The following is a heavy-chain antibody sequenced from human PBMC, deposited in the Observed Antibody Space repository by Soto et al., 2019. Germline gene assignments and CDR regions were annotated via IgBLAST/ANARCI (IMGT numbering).Heavy chain of an antibody. Sequence: SDTLSLTCTVSGVSIGSDYWNWILQPPGKGLEWIGYIYYGGNTNYSPSLKSRVTISVDTSKNQFSLKLTSVTAADTAIYYCAKRNYRGYYSFMDVWSKGTTGIVSS. CDR1: GVSIGSDY. CDR2: IYYGGNT. V-gene: IGHV4-59*01. D-gene: IGHD4-4*01. J-gene: IGHJ6*03. CDR3: AKRNYRGYYSFMDV.